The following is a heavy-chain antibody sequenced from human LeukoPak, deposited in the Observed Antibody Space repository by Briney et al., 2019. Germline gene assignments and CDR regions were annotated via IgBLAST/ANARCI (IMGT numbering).Heavy chain of an antibody. CDR1: GYTLTELS. D-gene: IGHD3-10*01. CDR2: FDPEDGET. J-gene: IGHJ4*02. V-gene: IGHV1-24*01. CDR3: ATDIDGSGSYLDY. Sequence: ASVKVSCKVSGYTLTELSMHWVREAPGKGLEWMGGFDPEDGETIYAQKFQGRVTMTEDTSTDTAYMELSSLRSEDTAVYYCATDIDGSGSYLDYWGQGTLVTVSS.